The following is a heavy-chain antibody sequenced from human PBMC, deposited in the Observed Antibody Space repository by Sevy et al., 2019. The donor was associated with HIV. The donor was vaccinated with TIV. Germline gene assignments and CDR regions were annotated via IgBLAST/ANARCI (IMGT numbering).Heavy chain of an antibody. V-gene: IGHV3-7*03. CDR1: GFTFSNYW. CDR3: ARDCSSTSCLWGLDV. Sequence: GGSLRLSCAASGFTFSNYWMSWVRQAPGKGLEWVANIKRDGSEKYYMASVKDRFTISRDNAKNSLYLQINSLRAEDTAMYYCARDCSSTSCLWGLDVWGQGTTVTVSS. J-gene: IGHJ6*02. CDR2: IKRDGSEK. D-gene: IGHD2-2*01.